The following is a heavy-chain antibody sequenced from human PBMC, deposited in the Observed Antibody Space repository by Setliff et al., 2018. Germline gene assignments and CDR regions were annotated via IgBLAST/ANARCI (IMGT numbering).Heavy chain of an antibody. V-gene: IGHV1-46*01. J-gene: IGHJ3*02. CDR1: GYTFTGYY. D-gene: IGHD3-3*01. CDR3: AISTIFGVVSPTPDAFDI. Sequence: EASVKVSCKASGYTFTGYYMHWVRQAPGQGLEWMGWINPSGGSTSYAQQFQGRVTMTRDTSTSTVYMELSRLRSEETAVYYCAISTIFGVVSPTPDAFDIWGQGTRCTV. CDR2: INPSGGST.